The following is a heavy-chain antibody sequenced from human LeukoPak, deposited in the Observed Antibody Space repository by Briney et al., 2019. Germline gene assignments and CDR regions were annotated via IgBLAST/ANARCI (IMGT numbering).Heavy chain of an antibody. V-gene: IGHV1-69*10. Sequence: GASVKVSCKASGGTFISCAISWVRQAPGQGLEWMGRIIPIFGIANYAQKFQGRVTITADKSTSTAYMELSSLRSEDTAVYYCASTPRPVDPVDYGMDVWGQGTTVTVSS. J-gene: IGHJ6*02. CDR2: IIPIFGIA. CDR3: ASTPRPVDPVDYGMDV. CDR1: GGTFISCA.